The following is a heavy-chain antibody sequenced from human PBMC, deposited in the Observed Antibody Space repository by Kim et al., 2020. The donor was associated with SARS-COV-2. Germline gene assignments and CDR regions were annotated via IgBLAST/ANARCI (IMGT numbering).Heavy chain of an antibody. V-gene: IGHV1-18*01. Sequence: ASVKVSCKASGYTFTSYAISWVRQAPGQGLEWMGWISAYIGNTNYAQKLQGRVTMTTDTSTSTAYMELRSLRSDDTAVYYCASGNDYGDYDAYYYYYYGMDVWGQGTTVTVSS. J-gene: IGHJ6*02. CDR1: GYTFTSYA. D-gene: IGHD4-17*01. CDR3: ASGNDYGDYDAYYYYYYGMDV. CDR2: ISAYIGNT.